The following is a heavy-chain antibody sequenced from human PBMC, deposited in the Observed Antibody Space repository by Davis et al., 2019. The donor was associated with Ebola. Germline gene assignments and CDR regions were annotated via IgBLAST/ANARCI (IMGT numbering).Heavy chain of an antibody. Sequence: GESLKISCAASGFTFSSYAMHWVRQAPGKGLEWVAVIWYDGSNKYYADSVKGRFTISRDNSKNTLYLQMNSLRAEDTAVYYCARDVSVRGYSPPRLFDPWGQGTLVTVSS. V-gene: IGHV3-33*08. J-gene: IGHJ5*02. CDR3: ARDVSVRGYSPPRLFDP. D-gene: IGHD5-18*01. CDR2: IWYDGSNK. CDR1: GFTFSSYA.